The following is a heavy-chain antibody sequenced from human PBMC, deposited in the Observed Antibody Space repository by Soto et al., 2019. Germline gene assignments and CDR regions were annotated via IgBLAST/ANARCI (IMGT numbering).Heavy chain of an antibody. CDR2: INSDGSST. Sequence: GGSLRHSCAASGCTFSNYGMHWVRKATGKGLVWVSRINSDGSSTSYADSVKGRFTISRDNAKNTLYLQMNSLRAEDTAVYYYARGLLLWFGDRYYMDVWGKGTTVTVS. V-gene: IGHV3-74*01. CDR3: ARGLLLWFGDRYYMDV. D-gene: IGHD3-10*01. J-gene: IGHJ6*03. CDR1: GCTFSNYG.